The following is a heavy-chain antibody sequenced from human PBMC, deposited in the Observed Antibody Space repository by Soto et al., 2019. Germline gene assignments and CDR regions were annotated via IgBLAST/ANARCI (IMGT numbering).Heavy chain of an antibody. V-gene: IGHV4-59*01. Sequence: PSETLSLTCSVSGASISSYYWSWSRQAPGKGLEYIGYIHNGERTNYNPSLESRVTISADTSKNQFSLRLSSVTAADTAMYYCSYGDSPGPIDHWGQGTLVTVS. CDR1: GASISSYY. D-gene: IGHD4-17*01. CDR3: SYGDSPGPIDH. J-gene: IGHJ4*02. CDR2: IHNGERT.